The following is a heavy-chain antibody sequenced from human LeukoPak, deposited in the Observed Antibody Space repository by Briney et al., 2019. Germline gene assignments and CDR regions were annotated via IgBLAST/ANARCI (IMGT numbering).Heavy chain of an antibody. CDR1: GYTFTSYD. J-gene: IGHJ4*02. Sequence: ASVKVSCKASGYTFTSYDINWVRQATGQGLEWMGWMNPNSGNTGCAQKFQGRVTMTRNTSISTAYMELSSLRSEDTAVYYCAKSPYCSSTSCYIFFDYWGQGTLVTVSS. D-gene: IGHD2-2*02. CDR2: MNPNSGNT. V-gene: IGHV1-8*01. CDR3: AKSPYCSSTSCYIFFDY.